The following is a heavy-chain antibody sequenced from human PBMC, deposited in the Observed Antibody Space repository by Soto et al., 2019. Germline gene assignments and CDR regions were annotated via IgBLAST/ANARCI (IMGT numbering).Heavy chain of an antibody. CDR1: GGSFSGYY. Sequence: QMQLQQWGAGLLKPSETLSLTCAVYGGSFSGYYWSWIRQPPGKGLEWIGEINHSGSTNYNPSLKSRVTISVDTSKNQFSLKLSSVTAADTAVYYCARVDTIFGVVIYDYWGQGTLVTVSS. J-gene: IGHJ4*02. CDR2: INHSGST. D-gene: IGHD3-3*01. CDR3: ARVDTIFGVVIYDY. V-gene: IGHV4-34*01.